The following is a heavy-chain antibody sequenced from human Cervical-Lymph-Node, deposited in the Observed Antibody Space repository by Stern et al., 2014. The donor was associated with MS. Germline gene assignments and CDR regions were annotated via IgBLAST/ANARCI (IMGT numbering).Heavy chain of an antibody. J-gene: IGHJ4*02. Sequence: EQLVESGAEVKKPGASVKVSCHTSGYTFTDYYLHWVRQAPGQGLEWMGIINPSGGSTSYAQKFQGRVTLTRDTSTGTVYMELSSLRSEDTAVYYCALMTTVTRGFDYWGQGTLVTVSS. CDR1: GYTFTDYY. CDR3: ALMTTVTRGFDY. D-gene: IGHD4-17*01. CDR2: INPSGGST. V-gene: IGHV1-46*01.